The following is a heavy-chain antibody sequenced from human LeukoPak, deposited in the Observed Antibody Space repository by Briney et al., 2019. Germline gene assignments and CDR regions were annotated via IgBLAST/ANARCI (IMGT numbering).Heavy chain of an antibody. J-gene: IGHJ4*02. V-gene: IGHV1-2*04. Sequence: ASVKVSCKASGYTFIGYYMHWVRQAPGQGLEWMGWINPNSGGTNYAQKFQGWVTMTRDTSISTAYMELSRLRSDDTAVYYCARVAHYCSGGSCYYYFDYWGQGTLVTVSS. CDR1: GYTFIGYY. CDR3: ARVAHYCSGGSCYYYFDY. CDR2: INPNSGGT. D-gene: IGHD2-15*01.